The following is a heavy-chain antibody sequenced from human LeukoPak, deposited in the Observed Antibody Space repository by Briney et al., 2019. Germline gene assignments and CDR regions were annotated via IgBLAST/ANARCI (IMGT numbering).Heavy chain of an antibody. CDR2: INPKSGGT. CDR3: AREAVAGNYFDY. V-gene: IGHV1-2*02. CDR1: GYTFTGYY. D-gene: IGHD6-19*01. Sequence: ASVKVSCKASGYTFTGYYMHWVRQAPGQGLEWMGWINPKSGGTNYAQKFQGRVTMTRDTSISTAYMELSGLTSDDTAVYFCAREAVAGNYFDYWGQGTLVTVSS. J-gene: IGHJ4*02.